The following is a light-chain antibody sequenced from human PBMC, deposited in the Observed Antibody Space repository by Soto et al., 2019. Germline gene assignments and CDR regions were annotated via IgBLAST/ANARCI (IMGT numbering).Light chain of an antibody. J-gene: IGKJ5*01. CDR1: QSVSSDY. V-gene: IGKV3D-15*01. CDR3: QQYNNWPPTT. Sequence: EIVLTQSPGTLSLSPGERATLSCRAIQSVSSDYLAWYQQKPGQTPKVLLYGTSSRATGIPERFSGSGSGTEFTLTISSLQSEDFAIYYCQQYNNWPPTTFGQGTRLEIK. CDR2: GTS.